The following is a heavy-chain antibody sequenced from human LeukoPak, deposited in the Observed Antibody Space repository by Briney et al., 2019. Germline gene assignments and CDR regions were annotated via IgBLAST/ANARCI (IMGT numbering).Heavy chain of an antibody. V-gene: IGHV3-7*04. J-gene: IGHJ6*02. CDR3: ARGHYGMDV. Sequence: PGGSLRLSCAASGFTFSHHWMTWVRQGPGKGPEWVANIYLDGSETNYLDSVKGRFTISRDSARSSLYLQMNSLRAEDTAVYYCARGHYGMDVWGQGTTVTVSS. CDR1: GFTFSHHW. CDR2: IYLDGSET.